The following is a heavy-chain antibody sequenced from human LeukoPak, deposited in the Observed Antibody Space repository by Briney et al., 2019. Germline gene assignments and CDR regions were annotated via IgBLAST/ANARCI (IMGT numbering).Heavy chain of an antibody. CDR1: GFSFSTYA. D-gene: IGHD3-10*01. V-gene: IGHV3-23*01. CDR2: IDGSGHYT. CDR3: AKNFGPGNAFYDY. J-gene: IGHJ4*02. Sequence: GGSLRLSCAASGFSFSTYAMTWVRQAPGRGLEWVSAIDGSGHYTFYRDSVQGRFTTSRDNSRTTLFLQMNSLTAEDSAVYYCAKNFGPGNAFYDYWGQGVLVTVSS.